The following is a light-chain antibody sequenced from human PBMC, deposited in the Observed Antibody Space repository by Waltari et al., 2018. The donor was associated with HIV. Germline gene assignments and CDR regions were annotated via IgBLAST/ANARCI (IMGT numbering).Light chain of an antibody. Sequence: SYVLTQPPSVSVAPGQTARITCGGNNIGSKSVHWYQQKPGQAPVLVVYDDGDRPSGVPDRFSGSKSGNTASLTISGLQAEDEADYYCCSYAGSYVVFGGGTKLTVL. V-gene: IGLV3-21*02. CDR1: NIGSKS. J-gene: IGLJ2*01. CDR2: DDG. CDR3: CSYAGSYVV.